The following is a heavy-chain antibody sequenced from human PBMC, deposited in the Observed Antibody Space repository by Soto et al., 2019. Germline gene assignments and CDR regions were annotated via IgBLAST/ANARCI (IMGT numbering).Heavy chain of an antibody. CDR1: GLILSGYD. CDR3: ARAGYDSSGYYFYAMDV. J-gene: IGHJ6*02. D-gene: IGHD3-22*01. Sequence: PVGSLRLSCVASGLILSGYDMHWVRQATGEGLEWVSAIGTAGDPYYSGSVKGRFTISRGNAENSVYLQMNSLRAGDTAVYYCARAGYDSSGYYFYAMDVWGPGTTVTVSS. CDR2: IGTAGDP. V-gene: IGHV3-13*05.